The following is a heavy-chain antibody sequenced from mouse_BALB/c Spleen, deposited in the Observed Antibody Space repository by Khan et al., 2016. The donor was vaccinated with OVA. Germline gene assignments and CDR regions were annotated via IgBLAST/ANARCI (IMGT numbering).Heavy chain of an antibody. V-gene: IGHV9-3-1*01. J-gene: IGHJ1*01. CDR1: GYTFTNYG. D-gene: IGHD4-1*02. CDR2: INTYTGEP. CDR3: TRSNSYWYFDV. Sequence: QIQLVQSGPELKKPGETVKISCKASGYTFTNYGMNWVKQAPGKGLKWMGWINTYTGEPTYADDFKGRFAFSLETSASTAYLQINKLKNEDTATYFCTRSNSYWYFDVWGAGTTVTVSS.